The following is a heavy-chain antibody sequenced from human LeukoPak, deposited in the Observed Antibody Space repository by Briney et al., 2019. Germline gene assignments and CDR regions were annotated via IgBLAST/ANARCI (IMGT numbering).Heavy chain of an antibody. CDR3: ARDLITTRAVKSDAFDI. CDR1: GGSISSYY. D-gene: IGHD3-3*01. J-gene: IGHJ3*02. Sequence: SETLSLTCTVSGGSISSYYWSWIRQPPGKGLEWIGYIYYSGSTNYNPSLKSRVTISVDTSKNQFSLKLSSVTAADTAVYYCARDLITTRAVKSDAFDIWGQGTMVTVSS. V-gene: IGHV4-59*12. CDR2: IYYSGST.